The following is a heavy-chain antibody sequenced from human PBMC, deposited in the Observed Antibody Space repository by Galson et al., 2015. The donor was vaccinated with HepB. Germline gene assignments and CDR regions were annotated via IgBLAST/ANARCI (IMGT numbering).Heavy chain of an antibody. D-gene: IGHD3-22*01. J-gene: IGHJ6*02. CDR1: GFTFSSYA. CDR3: ARDIYDSSGYYFDYYYYGMDV. V-gene: IGHV3-30*04. CDR2: ISYDGSNK. Sequence: SLRLSCAASGFTFSSYAMHWVRQAPGKGLEWVAVISYDGSNKYYADSVKGRFTISRDNSKNTLYLQMNSLRAEDTAVYYCARDIYDSSGYYFDYYYYGMDVWGQGTTVTVSS.